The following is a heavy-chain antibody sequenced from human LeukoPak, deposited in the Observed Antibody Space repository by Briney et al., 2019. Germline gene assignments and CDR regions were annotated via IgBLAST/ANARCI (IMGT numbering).Heavy chain of an antibody. CDR1: GGSFSGYY. J-gene: IGHJ4*02. Sequence: SETLSLTCAVYGGSFSGYYWSWIRQPPGKGLEWIGEINHSGSTNYNPSLKSRVTISVDTSKNQFSLKLSSVTAADTAVYYCARVSRYCSSTSCSNFDYWGQGTLVTVSS. CDR2: INHSGST. D-gene: IGHD2-2*01. V-gene: IGHV4-34*01. CDR3: ARVSRYCSSTSCSNFDY.